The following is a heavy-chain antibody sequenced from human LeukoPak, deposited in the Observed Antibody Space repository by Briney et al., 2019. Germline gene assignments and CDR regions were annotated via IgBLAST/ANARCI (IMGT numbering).Heavy chain of an antibody. CDR1: GYTFTTYD. V-gene: IGHV1-8*01. D-gene: IGHD3-16*01. Sequence: ASVKVSCKASGYTFTTYDINWVRQATGQGLEWMGWMNPKSGNTGYAQKFQGRVTMTRDTSRSTAYMELSSLISDDTAMYYCARTAGDFDYWGQGTLVTVSS. CDR2: MNPKSGNT. CDR3: ARTAGDFDY. J-gene: IGHJ4*02.